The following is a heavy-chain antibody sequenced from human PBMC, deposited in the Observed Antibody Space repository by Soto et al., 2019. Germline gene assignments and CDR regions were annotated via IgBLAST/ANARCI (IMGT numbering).Heavy chain of an antibody. V-gene: IGHV1-18*01. CDR3: ASGGQSVRYCSSTSCYPPPYVYYGMDV. CDR1: GYTFTSYG. Sequence: ASVKVSCKASGYTFTSYGISWVRQAPGQGLEWMGWISAYNSNTNYAQKLQGRVTMTTDTSTSTAYIELRSLRSDDTAVYYCASGGQSVRYCSSTSCYPPPYVYYGMDVWGQGTTVTVSS. CDR2: ISAYNSNT. J-gene: IGHJ6*02. D-gene: IGHD2-2*01.